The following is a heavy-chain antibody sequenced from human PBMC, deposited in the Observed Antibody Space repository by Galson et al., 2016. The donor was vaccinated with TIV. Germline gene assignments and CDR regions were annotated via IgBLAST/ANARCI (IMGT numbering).Heavy chain of an antibody. Sequence: SLRLSCAASGISVNINYMTWVRQAPGKGLEWVSLISDGGKTYYRDSVKGRFTNSRDNSKNTLYLQMNSLRLEDTAIYYCARDRVVDATYYYYYYGMDVWGQGTAVTVSS. J-gene: IGHJ6*02. CDR1: GISVNINY. D-gene: IGHD2-15*01. V-gene: IGHV3-66*01. CDR3: ARDRVVDATYYYYYYGMDV. CDR2: ISDGGKT.